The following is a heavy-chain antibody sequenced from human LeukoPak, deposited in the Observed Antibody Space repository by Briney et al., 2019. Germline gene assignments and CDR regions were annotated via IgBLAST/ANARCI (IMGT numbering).Heavy chain of an antibody. CDR1: GGSISSYY. V-gene: IGHV4-4*07. Sequence: PSETLSLTCTVSGGSISSYYWSWIRQPAGKGLEWIGRISTSGSTNYNLSLKSRVTMSVDTSKNQFSLKLSSVTAADTAVYYCARGGLYVWGSYRTYYFDYWDQGTLVTVSS. CDR3: ARGGLYVWGSYRTYYFDY. D-gene: IGHD3-16*02. J-gene: IGHJ4*02. CDR2: ISTSGST.